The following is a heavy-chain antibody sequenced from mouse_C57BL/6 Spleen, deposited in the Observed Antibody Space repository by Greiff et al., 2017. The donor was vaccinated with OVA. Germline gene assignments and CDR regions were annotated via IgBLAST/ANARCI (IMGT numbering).Heavy chain of an antibody. J-gene: IGHJ4*01. CDR1: GYTFTSYW. Sequence: QVQLQQPGAELVRPGSSVKLSCKASGYTFTSYWMHWVKQRPIQGLEWIGNIDPSDSETHYNQKFKDKAQLNVDKSSSTAYMQLSSLTSEDSAVYYCARSGYGYDEGSRGYAMDYWGQGTSVTVSS. CDR2: IDPSDSET. D-gene: IGHD2-2*01. V-gene: IGHV1-52*01. CDR3: ARSGYGYDEGSRGYAMDY.